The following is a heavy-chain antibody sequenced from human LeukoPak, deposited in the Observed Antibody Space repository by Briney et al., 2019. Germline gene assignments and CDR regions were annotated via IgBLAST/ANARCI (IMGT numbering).Heavy chain of an antibody. CDR1: GGTFSSYA. D-gene: IGHD2-2*01. CDR2: IIPIFGTA. J-gene: IGHJ4*02. CDR3: ARVALDCSSTSCYPGYFDY. V-gene: IGHV1-69*05. Sequence: ASVKVSCKASGGTFSSYAISWVRQAPGQGLEWMEGIIPIFGTANYAQKFQGRVTITTDESTSTAYMELSSLRSEDTAVYYCARVALDCSSTSCYPGYFDYWGQGTLVTVSS.